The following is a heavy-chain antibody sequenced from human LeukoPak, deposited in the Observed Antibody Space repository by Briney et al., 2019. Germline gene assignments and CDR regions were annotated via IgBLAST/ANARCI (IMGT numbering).Heavy chain of an antibody. J-gene: IGHJ6*03. D-gene: IGHD1-7*01. Sequence: GGSLRLSCAASGFTFSSYSMNWVRQAPGKGLEWVSYISSFSGTIYYADSVKGRFTISRDNAKNSLYLQMNSLRAEDTAVYYCAKRRGLELLYYYYMDAWGKGTTVTVSS. CDR1: GFTFSSYS. CDR2: ISSFSGTI. V-gene: IGHV3-48*01. CDR3: AKRRGLELLYYYYMDA.